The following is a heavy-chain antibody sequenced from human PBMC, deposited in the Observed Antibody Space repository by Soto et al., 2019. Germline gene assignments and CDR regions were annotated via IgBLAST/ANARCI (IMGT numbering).Heavy chain of an antibody. D-gene: IGHD3-22*01. J-gene: IGHJ4*02. Sequence: ASVKVSCKASGYTFTGYYMHWVRQATGQGLEWMGWMNPNSGNTGYAQKFQGRVTMTRNTSISTAYMELSSLRSEDTAVYYCASRWADSSGYYQDYWGQGTLVTVSS. CDR1: GYTFTGYY. CDR3: ASRWADSSGYYQDY. CDR2: MNPNSGNT. V-gene: IGHV1-8*02.